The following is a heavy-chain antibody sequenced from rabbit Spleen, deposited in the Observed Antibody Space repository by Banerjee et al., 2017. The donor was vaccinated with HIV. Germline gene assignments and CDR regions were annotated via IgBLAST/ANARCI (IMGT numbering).Heavy chain of an antibody. J-gene: IGHJ4*01. CDR1: GFSFSSSHD. D-gene: IGHD1-1*01. CDR3: TRDSGSGPYIDVYFNL. V-gene: IGHV1S45*01. Sequence: QEQLVESGGGLVQPGASLTLTCTASGFSFSSSHDMCWVRQAPGKGLEWIACIYTGNDRTYYASWAKGRFTISKTTSTTVTLRMTSLTVADTATYFCTRDSGSGPYIDVYFNLWGPGTLVTVS. CDR2: IYTGNDRT.